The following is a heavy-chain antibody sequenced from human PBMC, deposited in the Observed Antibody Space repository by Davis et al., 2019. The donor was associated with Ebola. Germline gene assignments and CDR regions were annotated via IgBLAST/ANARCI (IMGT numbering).Heavy chain of an antibody. CDR3: ARDAGGGYNALGYFDY. CDR2: ISSSSSTI. Sequence: GESLKISCAASGFTFSSYSMNWVRQAPGKGLELVSYISSSSSTIYYADSVTGRFTISRDNAKNSLYLQMNSLRDEDTAVYYCARDAGGGYNALGYFDYWGQGTLVTVSS. D-gene: IGHD5-24*01. J-gene: IGHJ4*02. CDR1: GFTFSSYS. V-gene: IGHV3-48*02.